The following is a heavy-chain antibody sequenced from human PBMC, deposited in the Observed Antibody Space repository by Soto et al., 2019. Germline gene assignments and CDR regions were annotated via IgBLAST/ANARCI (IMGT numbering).Heavy chain of an antibody. Sequence: SDTLSLTCSVFGGSISRNYWSWIRQPAGKGLEGIGRIYKNGTTDYNPSLESRVTMSVDPSKNRISLKLSSATAADTAIYYCARGLYCGDECYFAYWGQGILVTVSS. CDR3: ARGLYCGDECYFAY. V-gene: IGHV4-4*07. D-gene: IGHD2-21*01. CDR2: IYKNGTT. CDR1: GGSISRNY. J-gene: IGHJ4*02.